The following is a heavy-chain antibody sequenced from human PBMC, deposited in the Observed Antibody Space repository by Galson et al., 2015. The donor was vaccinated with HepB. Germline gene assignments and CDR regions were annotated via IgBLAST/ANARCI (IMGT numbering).Heavy chain of an antibody. J-gene: IGHJ3*02. V-gene: IGHV3-30-3*01. D-gene: IGHD3-3*01. CDR1: GFTFSSYA. CDR2: ISYDGSNK. Sequence: SLRLSCAASGFTFSSYAMHWVRQAPGKGLEWVAVISYDGSNKYYADSVKGRFTISRDNSKNTLYLQMNSLRAEDTAVYYCARDLRITIFGVAPIGAFDIWGQGTMVTVSS. CDR3: ARDLRITIFGVAPIGAFDI.